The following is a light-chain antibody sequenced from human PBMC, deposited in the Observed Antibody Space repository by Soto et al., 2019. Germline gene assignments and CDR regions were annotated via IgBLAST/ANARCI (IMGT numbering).Light chain of an antibody. CDR2: DAS. CDR1: QSVSSY. Sequence: EVVLTQSPATLSLSPGERATLSCRASQSVSSYLAWYQQRPSQAPRLLIYDASNRADGIPARFIGSGSGTNFTLNISSLEPEDFAVYYFQQRNNWPPFSVGQGTKLEIK. CDR3: QQRNNWPPFS. V-gene: IGKV3-11*01. J-gene: IGKJ2*03.